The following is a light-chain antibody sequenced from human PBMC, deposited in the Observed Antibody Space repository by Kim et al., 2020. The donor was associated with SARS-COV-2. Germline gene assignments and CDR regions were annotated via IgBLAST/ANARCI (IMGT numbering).Light chain of an antibody. CDR3: QQRNNWPPIT. V-gene: IGKV3-11*01. Sequence: SPGERATLSCRASQGVSSNLAWYQQKPGQAPRLLIYNASNRATGIPARFSGSGSGTDFTLTISSLDPEDFAVYYCQQRNNWPPITFGQGTRLEIK. J-gene: IGKJ5*01. CDR1: QGVSSN. CDR2: NAS.